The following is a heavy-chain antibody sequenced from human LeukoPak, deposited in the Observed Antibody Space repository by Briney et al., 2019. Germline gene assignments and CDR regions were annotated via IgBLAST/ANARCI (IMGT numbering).Heavy chain of an antibody. CDR3: ARVMVRGVISSWFDP. Sequence: PSETLSLTCTVSGGSISSSSYYWGWIRQPPGKGLEWIGSIYYSGSTYYNPSLKSRVTISVDTSKNQFSLKLSSVTAADTAVYYCARVMVRGVISSWFDPWGQGTLVTVSS. D-gene: IGHD3-10*01. J-gene: IGHJ5*02. V-gene: IGHV4-39*07. CDR2: IYYSGST. CDR1: GGSISSSSYY.